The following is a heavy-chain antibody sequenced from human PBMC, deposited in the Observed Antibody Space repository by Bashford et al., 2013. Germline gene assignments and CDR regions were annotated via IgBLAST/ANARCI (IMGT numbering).Heavy chain of an antibody. Sequence: TYYHPSLKSRVSISVDTSKNQFSLRLSSVTAADTAVYYCARPRLRLGELSLYGPFDYWGQGTLVTVSS. CDR2: T. D-gene: IGHD3-16*02. V-gene: IGHV4-39*01. CDR3: ARPRLRLGELSLYGPFDY. J-gene: IGHJ4*02.